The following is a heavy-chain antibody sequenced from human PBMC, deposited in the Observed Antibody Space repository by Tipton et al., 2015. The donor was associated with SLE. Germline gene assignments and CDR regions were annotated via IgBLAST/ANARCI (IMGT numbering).Heavy chain of an antibody. D-gene: IGHD3-3*02. Sequence: SLRLSCAGSGFSFDDYTMHWVRQLPGKGLEWVSLISWNSDSAFYADSVKGRFTISRDNSKNSLYLQMNSLKTEDTAFYYCAKARDVSSITWYEFDYWGQGTLVTVSS. CDR1: GFSFDDYT. V-gene: IGHV3-43*01. CDR2: ISWNSDSA. J-gene: IGHJ4*02. CDR3: AKARDVSSITWYEFDY.